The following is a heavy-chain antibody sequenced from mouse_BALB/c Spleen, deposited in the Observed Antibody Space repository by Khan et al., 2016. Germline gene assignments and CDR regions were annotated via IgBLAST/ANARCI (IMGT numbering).Heavy chain of an antibody. V-gene: IGHV14-4*02. J-gene: IGHJ3*01. CDR3: NAPITYGHKAWFAY. CDR2: IDPENGDT. CDR1: GFNIKDYY. Sequence: VQLQQSGAELVRSGASVRLSCTASGFNIKDYYMHWVKQRPEQGLEWIGWIDPENGDTEYAPKFQGKATMTADTSSNTAYLQLSSLTSDDTAVYNCNAPITYGHKAWFAYWGQGTLVTVSA. D-gene: IGHD6-1*01.